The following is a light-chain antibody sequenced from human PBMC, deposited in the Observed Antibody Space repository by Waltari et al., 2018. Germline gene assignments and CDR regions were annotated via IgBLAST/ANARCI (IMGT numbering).Light chain of an antibody. J-gene: IGLJ1*01. V-gene: IGLV2-23*01. CDR3: CSYAGSSTFV. CDR2: EGN. CDR1: SSDVGCYNL. Sequence: QSALTQPASVSGSPGQSITISCTGTSSDVGCYNLVSWYQQHPGKAPKLMIYEGNKRPSGVSNRFSGSKSGNTASLTISGLQAEDEADYYCCSYAGSSTFVFGTGTKATVL.